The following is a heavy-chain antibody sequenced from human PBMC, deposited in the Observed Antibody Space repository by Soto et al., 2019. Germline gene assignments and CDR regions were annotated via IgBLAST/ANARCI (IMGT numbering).Heavy chain of an antibody. D-gene: IGHD6-6*01. CDR2: IFYSGNT. Sequence: QVQLQESGPGLVKPSETLSLTRTVSGGSISSYYWSWIRQPPGRGLEWIGYIFYSGNTDYNPSLKSRVTISLDTSKNQFSLRLSSVTAADTAVYYCARDRSYSTSRYDAFDIWGQGTMVTVSS. CDR3: ARDRSYSTSRYDAFDI. J-gene: IGHJ3*02. V-gene: IGHV4-59*01. CDR1: GGSISSYY.